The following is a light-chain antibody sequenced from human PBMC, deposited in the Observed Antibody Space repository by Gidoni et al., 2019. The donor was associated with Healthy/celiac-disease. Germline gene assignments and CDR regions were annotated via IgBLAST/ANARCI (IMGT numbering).Light chain of an antibody. J-gene: IGKJ2*01. V-gene: IGKV1-33*01. Sequence: DIQMTQSPSSLSASVGDRVTITCQASQDISNYLNWYQQNPGKAPKLLIYDASNLETGVPSRFSGSGSGTDFTFTISSLQPEDIATYYCHSRYTFXQXTKLEIK. CDR3: HSRYT. CDR2: DAS. CDR1: QDISNY.